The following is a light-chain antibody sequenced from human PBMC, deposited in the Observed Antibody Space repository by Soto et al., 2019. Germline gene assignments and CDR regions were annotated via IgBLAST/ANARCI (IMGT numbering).Light chain of an antibody. CDR2: GAS. CDR3: QQYGSSPTT. V-gene: IGKV3-20*01. J-gene: IGKJ1*01. CDR1: QIVFNNH. Sequence: IVFNNSPFTLSVYKGERATLSCRASQIVFNNHIGWYQQKPGQAPRRLIFGASFRATGIPDRFSGSGSGTDFTLTISRLEPEDFAVYYCQQYGSSPTTFGQGTKVE.